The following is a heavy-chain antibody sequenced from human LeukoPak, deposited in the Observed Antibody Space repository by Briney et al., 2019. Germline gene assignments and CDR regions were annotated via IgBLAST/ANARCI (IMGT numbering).Heavy chain of an antibody. V-gene: IGHV3-23*01. J-gene: IGHJ4*02. CDR2: ISGSGGST. D-gene: IGHD2-21*02. CDR3: AKEIVEVTAIRYFDY. Sequence: GGSLRLSCAASGFTFSSYAMSWVRQAPGKGLEWVSAISGSGGSTYYADPVKGRFTISRDNSKNTLYLQMNSLRAEDTAVYYCAKEIVEVTAIRYFDYWGQGTLVTVSS. CDR1: GFTFSSYA.